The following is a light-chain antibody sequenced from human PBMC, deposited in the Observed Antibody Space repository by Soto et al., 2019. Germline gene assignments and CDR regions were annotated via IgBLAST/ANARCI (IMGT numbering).Light chain of an antibody. J-gene: IGKJ2*01. V-gene: IGKV1-5*01. Sequence: DIQMTQSPSSLSASVGDRVTITCRASQRISSWLTWYQQKPGKAPKLLIYDASSLESGVPSRFSGSGSGTEFTLTISSLQPDDFATYYGQQYNSYPYTFGQGTKLEIK. CDR3: QQYNSYPYT. CDR1: QRISSW. CDR2: DAS.